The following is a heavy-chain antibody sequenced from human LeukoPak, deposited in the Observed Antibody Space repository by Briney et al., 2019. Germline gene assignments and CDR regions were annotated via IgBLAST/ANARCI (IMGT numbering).Heavy chain of an antibody. V-gene: IGHV4-59*01. J-gene: IGHJ4*02. D-gene: IGHD5-18*01. CDR1: GGSISNYY. Sequence: PSETLSLTCTVSGGSISNYYWSWIRQPAGKGLEWIGFIYYSGSTNYNPSLKSRVTISVDTSKNQFSLKLSSVTAADTAVYYCARGGYSKFDYWGQGTLVTVSS. CDR2: IYYSGST. CDR3: ARGGYSKFDY.